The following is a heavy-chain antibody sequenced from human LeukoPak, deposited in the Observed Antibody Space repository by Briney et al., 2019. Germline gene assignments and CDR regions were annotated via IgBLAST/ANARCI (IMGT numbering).Heavy chain of an antibody. Sequence: PGGSLRLSCAASGFTFSIYSMSWVRQAPGKGLEWVASISSSANYIYYADSMRGRFTISRDNAKDSLYLQMNSLRAEDTAVYYCARGRSSSSKGYYYMDVWGKGTTVTVSS. CDR1: GFTFSIYS. D-gene: IGHD6-6*01. V-gene: IGHV3-21*01. CDR3: ARGRSSSSKGYYYMDV. J-gene: IGHJ6*03. CDR2: ISSSANYI.